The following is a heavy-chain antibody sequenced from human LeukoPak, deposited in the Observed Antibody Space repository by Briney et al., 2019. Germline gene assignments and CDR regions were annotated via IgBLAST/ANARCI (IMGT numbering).Heavy chain of an antibody. CDR2: INPVDSEA. CDR3: ARLISGNWGDGFDV. V-gene: IGHV5-51*01. Sequence: GDSLKISCQASGYSFSRNWIGWVRHIPGKGLEWMGIINPVDSEARYSPSFQGQVTMSVDKSITTAYLQWSSLEAADTAVFYCARLISGNWGDGFDVWGQGTMVT. CDR1: GYSFSRNW. D-gene: IGHD7-27*01. J-gene: IGHJ3*01.